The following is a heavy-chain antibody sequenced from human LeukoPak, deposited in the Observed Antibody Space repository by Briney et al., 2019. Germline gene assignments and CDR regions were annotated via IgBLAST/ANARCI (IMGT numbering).Heavy chain of an antibody. D-gene: IGHD3-22*01. V-gene: IGHV3-53*01. CDR3: AKGSSGGRPYYFDY. Sequence: GGSLRLSCAASGFDVGRNYMTWVRQAPGKGLEWVSFIYSGGATYYADSVRGRFTISRDSSKNTLYLQMNSLRAEDTAIYYCAKGSSGGRPYYFDYWGQGTLVTVSS. J-gene: IGHJ4*02. CDR1: GFDVGRNY. CDR2: IYSGGAT.